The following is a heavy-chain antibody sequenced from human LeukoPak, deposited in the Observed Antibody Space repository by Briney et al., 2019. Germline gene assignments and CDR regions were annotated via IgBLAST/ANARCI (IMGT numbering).Heavy chain of an antibody. V-gene: IGHV1-18*04. J-gene: IGHJ4*02. CDR2: ISAHNGNT. D-gene: IGHD5-18*01. Sequence: ASVKVSFKASGYRFTSYGIIWVRQAPGQGLEWMGGISAHNGNTNYGQKLQGRVTMTTDTSTSTAYMELRSLRSDDTAVYYCAREQDIGMVSALDYWGQGTLVTVSS. CDR3: AREQDIGMVSALDY. CDR1: GYRFTSYG.